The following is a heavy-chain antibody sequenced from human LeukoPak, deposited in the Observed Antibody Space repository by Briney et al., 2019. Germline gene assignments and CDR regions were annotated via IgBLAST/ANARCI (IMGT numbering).Heavy chain of an antibody. CDR1: GYTFTHYR. V-gene: IGHV1-2*02. Sequence: ASVKVSCKASGYTFTHYRLHWVRQAHGQGLEWMGWVNPDSGGTNYQQNFQGRVTMTRDTSISIVYMELSRLTSDDTAVYYCARENWYSDYWGQGTLVTVSS. CDR3: ARENWYSDY. CDR2: VNPDSGGT. D-gene: IGHD1-1*01. J-gene: IGHJ4*02.